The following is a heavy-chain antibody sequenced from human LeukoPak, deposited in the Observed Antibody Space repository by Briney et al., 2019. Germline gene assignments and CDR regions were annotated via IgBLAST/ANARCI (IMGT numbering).Heavy chain of an antibody. CDR1: GFTFSSYW. Sequence: GGSLRLSCAASGFTFSSYWMHWVRHAPGKGLVWVSRIKSDGSTNYADSVKGRFTISRDNTKNKVSLKMNSLRAEDTDVYYCARAPSEIGGYYPEYFRHWGQGTLVTVSP. CDR3: ARAPSEIGGYYPEYFRH. CDR2: IKSDGST. J-gene: IGHJ1*01. D-gene: IGHD3-22*01. V-gene: IGHV3-74*01.